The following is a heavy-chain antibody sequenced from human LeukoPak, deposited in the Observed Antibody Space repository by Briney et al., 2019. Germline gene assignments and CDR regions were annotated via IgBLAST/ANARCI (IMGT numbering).Heavy chain of an antibody. CDR3: AKLPGAYNMDV. J-gene: IGHJ6*03. CDR2: ISISGDTT. CDR1: GFTFSSHA. Sequence: PGGSLRLSCGASGFTFSSHAMTWVRQAPGKGLEWVSAISISGDTTYYADAVKGRFTISRDNSKNTVYLQMNSLRAEDTAVYYCAKLPGAYNMDVWGQGTTVTVSS. D-gene: IGHD7-27*01. V-gene: IGHV3-23*01.